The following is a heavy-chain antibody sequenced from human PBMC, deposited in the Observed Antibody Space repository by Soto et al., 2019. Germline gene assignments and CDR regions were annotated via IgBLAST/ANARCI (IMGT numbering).Heavy chain of an antibody. CDR2: ISAYNGNT. CDR3: ARSHTPMVSHNDY. CDR1: GYTFASDC. V-gene: IGHV1-18*01. Sequence: ATGKVSYKASGYTFASDCINWVRQAPGQGLEWIGWISAYNGNTNSAQKLQGSVTMTTDTSTSTAYMELRSLRSDDTAAYHCARSHTPMVSHNDYWCQGTVVT. J-gene: IGHJ4*02. D-gene: IGHD5-18*01.